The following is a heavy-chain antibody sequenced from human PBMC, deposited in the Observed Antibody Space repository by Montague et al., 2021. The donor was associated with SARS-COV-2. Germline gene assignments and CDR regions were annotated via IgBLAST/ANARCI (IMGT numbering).Heavy chain of an antibody. CDR1: GSSISSYY. Sequence: SETLSLTCTVSGSSISSYYWSWIRQPPGKGLEWIGYIYYSRSTNYNPSLKSRVTISVDTSKNQFSLKVRSVTAADTAVYYCARRRERWSDAFDIWGQGTMVTVSS. CDR2: IYYSRST. D-gene: IGHD2-15*01. J-gene: IGHJ3*02. V-gene: IGHV4-59*08. CDR3: ARRRERWSDAFDI.